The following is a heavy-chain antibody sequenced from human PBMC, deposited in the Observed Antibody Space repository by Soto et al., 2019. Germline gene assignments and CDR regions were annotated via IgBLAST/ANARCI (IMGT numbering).Heavy chain of an antibody. CDR1: GFSLSISGMC. D-gene: IGHD4-17*01. CDR2: IDWADDK. CDR3: ARMREAGRPDYGDDGAFDI. Sequence: ESGPTLVNPTQTLTLTCTFSGFSLSISGMCVSWIRQPPGKALEWLALIDWADDKYYSTSLKTRLTISKDTSKTQVVLTLTNMDPVDTATYYCARMREAGRPDYGDDGAFDIWGQGTMVTVSS. J-gene: IGHJ3*02. V-gene: IGHV2-70*01.